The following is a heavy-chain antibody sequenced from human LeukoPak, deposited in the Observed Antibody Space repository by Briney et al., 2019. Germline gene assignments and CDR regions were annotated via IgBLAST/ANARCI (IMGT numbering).Heavy chain of an antibody. V-gene: IGHV4-34*01. Sequence: SETLSLTCAVYGGSFSGYYWSWIRQPPGKGLEWIGEINHSGSTNYNPSLKSRVTISVDTSKNQFSLKLSSVTAADTAVYYCARGSSRGFLEWLHFDYWGQGTLVTVSS. CDR2: INHSGST. J-gene: IGHJ4*02. CDR3: ARGSSRGFLEWLHFDY. D-gene: IGHD3-3*01. CDR1: GGSFSGYY.